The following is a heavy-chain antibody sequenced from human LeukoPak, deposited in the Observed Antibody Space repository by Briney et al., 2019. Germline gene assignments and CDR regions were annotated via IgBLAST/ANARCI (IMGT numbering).Heavy chain of an antibody. CDR1: GYTFIDYY. CDR3: ARWGGVQFDP. V-gene: IGHV1-2*02. J-gene: IGHJ5*02. Sequence: ASVKVTCKASGYTFIDYYMIWVRQAPAQGLEWMGWINTNTGETNYAQKFQGRVTMTRDTSISTVYMELTSLTSDDTAVYYCARWGGVQFDPWGQGTLVTVSS. D-gene: IGHD2-8*01. CDR2: INTNTGET.